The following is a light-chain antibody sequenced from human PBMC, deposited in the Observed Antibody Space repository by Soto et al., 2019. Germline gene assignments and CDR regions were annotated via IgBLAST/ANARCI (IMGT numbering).Light chain of an antibody. V-gene: IGKV3-11*01. CDR3: QQRSNWPRT. CDR1: QSINTN. CDR2: DAS. J-gene: IGKJ1*01. Sequence: EIVLTQSPATLSVSPGEGATLSCRASQSINTNLAWYQQKPGQAPRLLIYDASTRATGIPARISGSGSGTDFTLTISSLEPEDFAVYYCQQRSNWPRTFGQGAKVDNK.